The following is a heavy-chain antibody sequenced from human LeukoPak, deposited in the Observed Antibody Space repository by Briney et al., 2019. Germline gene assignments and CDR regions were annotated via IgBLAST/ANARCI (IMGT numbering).Heavy chain of an antibody. Sequence: PGGSLRLSCAASGFTFSRYEMHWVRQAPGKGLEWVRLISNDGSNKYYADSVKGRFTLSRDNSKNTLYLQVNSLRAEDTAVYYSAKDRNRITIFGVVSWGQGTLVTASS. CDR2: ISNDGSNK. D-gene: IGHD3-3*01. CDR1: GFTFSRYE. CDR3: AKDRNRITIFGVVS. V-gene: IGHV3-30-3*01. J-gene: IGHJ4*02.